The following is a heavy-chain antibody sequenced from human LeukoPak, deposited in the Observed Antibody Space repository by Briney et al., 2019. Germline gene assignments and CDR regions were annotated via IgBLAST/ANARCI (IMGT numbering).Heavy chain of an antibody. CDR2: IGGSGGTT. J-gene: IGHJ4*02. Sequence: PGGSLRLSCAASGFTFSSYAMSWVRQAPGKGLEWVSAIGGSGGTTYYADSMKGRFTISRDNSKNTLYLQMSSLRAEDTAIYYCARKNPVAEDHWGQGTLVTVSS. CDR3: ARKNPVAEDH. V-gene: IGHV3-23*01. CDR1: GFTFSSYA. D-gene: IGHD6-19*01.